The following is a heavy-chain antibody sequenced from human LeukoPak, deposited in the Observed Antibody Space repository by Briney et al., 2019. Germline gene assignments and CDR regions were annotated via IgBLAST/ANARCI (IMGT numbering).Heavy chain of an antibody. V-gene: IGHV4-38-2*01. CDR2: IYYSGST. CDR3: ARSQVGSWSYYYYYYMDV. J-gene: IGHJ6*03. D-gene: IGHD6-13*01. CDR1: GYSISSGYY. Sequence: SETLSLTCAGSGYSISSGYYWGWIRQPPVKGLEWIGYIYYSGSTYYNPSLKSRVTISVDTTKNQFSLKLSSVTAADTAVYYCARSQVGSWSYYYYYYMDVWGKGTTVTVSS.